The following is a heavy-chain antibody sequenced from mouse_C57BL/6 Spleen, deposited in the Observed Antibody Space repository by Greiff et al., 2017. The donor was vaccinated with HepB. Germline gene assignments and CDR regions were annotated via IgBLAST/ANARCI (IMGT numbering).Heavy chain of an antibody. CDR1: GYTFTSYW. V-gene: IGHV1-52*01. D-gene: IGHD1-1*01. CDR2: IDPSDSET. J-gene: IGHJ1*03. Sequence: VQRVESGAELVRPGSSVKLSCKASGYTFTSYWMHWVKQRPIQGLEWIGNIDPSDSETHYNQKFKDKATLTVDKSSSTAYMQLSSLTSEDSAVYYCARSYYGSSYWYFDVWGTGTTVTVSS. CDR3: ARSYYGSSYWYFDV.